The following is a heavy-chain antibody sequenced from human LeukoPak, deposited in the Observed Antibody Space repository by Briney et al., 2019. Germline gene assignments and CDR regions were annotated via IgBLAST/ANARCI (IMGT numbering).Heavy chain of an antibody. Sequence: GGSLRLSCAASGFTVSSNYMNWVRQAPGKGLEWVAVISYDGSNKYYADSVKGRFTISRDNSKNTLYLQMNSLRAEDTAVYYCARLIVGATSSDYWGQGTLVTVSS. CDR3: ARLIVGATSSDY. V-gene: IGHV3-30-3*01. J-gene: IGHJ4*02. CDR2: ISYDGSNK. CDR1: GFTVSSNY. D-gene: IGHD1-26*01.